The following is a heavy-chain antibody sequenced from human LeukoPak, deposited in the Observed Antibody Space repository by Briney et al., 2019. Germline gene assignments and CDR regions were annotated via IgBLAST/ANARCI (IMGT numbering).Heavy chain of an antibody. V-gene: IGHV3-74*01. J-gene: IGHJ4*02. CDR2: INSDGSST. Sequence: GGSLRLSCAASGFTFSSYAMSWVRQAPGKGLVWVSRINSDGSSTSYADSVKGRFTISRDNAKNTLYLQMNSLRAEDTAVYYCARVNYYDSSGYSPFDYWGQGTLVTVSS. CDR1: GFTFSSYA. D-gene: IGHD3-22*01. CDR3: ARVNYYDSSGYSPFDY.